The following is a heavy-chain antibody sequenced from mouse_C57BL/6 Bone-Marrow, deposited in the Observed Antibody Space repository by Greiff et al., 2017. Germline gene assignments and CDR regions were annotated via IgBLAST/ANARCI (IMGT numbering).Heavy chain of an antibody. Sequence: EVQLQQSGPELVKPGASVKISCKASGYTFTDYYMNWVKQSHGKSLEWTGDINPNNGGTSYNQKFKGKATLTVDKSSSTAYMELRSLTSEDSAVYYCLRIGTNYWGQGTTLTVS. J-gene: IGHJ2*01. CDR2: INPNNGGT. D-gene: IGHD2-14*01. V-gene: IGHV1-26*01. CDR1: GYTFTDYY. CDR3: LRIGTNY.